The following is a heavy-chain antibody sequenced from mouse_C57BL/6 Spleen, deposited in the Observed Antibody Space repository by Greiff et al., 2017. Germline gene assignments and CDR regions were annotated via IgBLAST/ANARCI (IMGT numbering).Heavy chain of an antibody. CDR1: GYTFTDYN. CDR3: ARDGYQSFYYAMDY. CDR2: INPNNGGT. Sequence: EVKLMESGPELVKPGASVKMSCKASGYTFTDYNMHWVKQSHGKSLEWIGYINPNNGGTSYNQKFKGKATLTVNKSSSTAYMELRSLTSEDSAVYYCARDGYQSFYYAMDYWGQGTSVTVSS. D-gene: IGHD2-3*01. V-gene: IGHV1-22*01. J-gene: IGHJ4*01.